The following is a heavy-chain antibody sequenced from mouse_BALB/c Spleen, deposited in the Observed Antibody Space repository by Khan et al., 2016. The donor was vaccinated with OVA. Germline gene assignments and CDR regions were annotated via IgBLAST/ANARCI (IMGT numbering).Heavy chain of an antibody. V-gene: IGHV5-6*01. J-gene: IGHJ3*01. CDR3: TRLAYYYDSERFAY. Sequence: EVELVESGGDLVKPGGSLKLSCAASGFTFSTYGMSWVRQTPDKRLEWVATVSTGGSYTYYPDSVKGRFTISRDNAKNTLYLQMSGLKSEDTAMFYCTRLAYYYDSERFAYWGQGTLVTVSA. CDR1: GFTFSTYG. D-gene: IGHD1-1*01. CDR2: VSTGGSYT.